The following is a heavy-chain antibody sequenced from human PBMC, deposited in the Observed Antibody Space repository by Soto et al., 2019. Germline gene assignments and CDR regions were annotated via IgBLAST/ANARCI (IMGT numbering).Heavy chain of an antibody. V-gene: IGHV1-18*01. CDR2: ISTYNGNT. D-gene: IGHD3-10*01. Sequence: QVQLLQSGGEVKKPGASVKVSCKASGYIFTSYGISWVRQAPGQGLDWMGWISTYNGNTNYAQNLQGRGTMTTDTSTSTAYMELRSLRSDDKAMYYCARDISYGSGTSYGYWCQGTLVTVSS. CDR1: GYIFTSYG. J-gene: IGHJ4*02. CDR3: ARDISYGSGTSYGY.